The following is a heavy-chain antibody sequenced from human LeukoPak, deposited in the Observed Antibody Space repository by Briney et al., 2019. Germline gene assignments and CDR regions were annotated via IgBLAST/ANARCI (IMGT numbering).Heavy chain of an antibody. V-gene: IGHV4-39*01. D-gene: IGHD2-2*01. CDR3: TNLQLRHNSGHDY. J-gene: IGHJ4*02. CDR1: GGSMKRSSYY. Sequence: SETLSLTCFVSGGSMKRSSYYWGWIRQPPGEGLQWIGSVYATGTTYYNPSLKSRVTISVDTSKNQFSLKLTSVTAADTAVYYCTNLQLRHNSGHDYWGQGTLVTVSS. CDR2: VYATGTT.